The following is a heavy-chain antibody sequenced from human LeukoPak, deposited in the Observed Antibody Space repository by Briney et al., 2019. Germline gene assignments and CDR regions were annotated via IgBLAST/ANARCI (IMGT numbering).Heavy chain of an antibody. J-gene: IGHJ6*03. CDR1: GGTFSSYA. CDR2: IIPIFGTA. Sequence: ASVKVSCKASGGTFSSYAISWVRQAPGQGLEWMGGIIPIFGTANYAQKFQGRVTITADKSTSTAYMELSSLRSEDTAVYYCAKDREAAAPSEAMDVWGKGTTVTISS. V-gene: IGHV1-69*06. D-gene: IGHD6-13*01. CDR3: AKDREAAAPSEAMDV.